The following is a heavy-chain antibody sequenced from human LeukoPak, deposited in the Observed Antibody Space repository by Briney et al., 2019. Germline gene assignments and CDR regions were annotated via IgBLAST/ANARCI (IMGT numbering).Heavy chain of an antibody. CDR3: ARVYCTNGVCPIGGFDP. J-gene: IGHJ5*02. V-gene: IGHV4-38-2*02. CDR1: GYSISSGYY. CDR2: IYHSGST. Sequence: SETLSLTCTVSGYSISSGYYWGWIRQPPGKGLEWIGSIYHSGSTYYNPSLKSRVTISVDTSKNQFSLKLSSVTAADTAVYYCARVYCTNGVCPIGGFDPWGQGTLVTVSS. D-gene: IGHD2-8*01.